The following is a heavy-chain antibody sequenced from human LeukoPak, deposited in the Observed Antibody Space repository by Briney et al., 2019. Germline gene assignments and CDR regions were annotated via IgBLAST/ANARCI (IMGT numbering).Heavy chain of an antibody. D-gene: IGHD1-26*01. CDR1: GGSISSYY. Sequence: SETLSLTCTVSGGSISSYYWSWIRQPPGKGLEWIGYIYYSGSTNYNPSLKSRVTISVDTSKNQFSLKLSSVTAADTAVYYCARQRSGSFPYWGQGTLVTVSP. CDR2: IYYSGST. CDR3: ARQRSGSFPY. J-gene: IGHJ4*02. V-gene: IGHV4-59*01.